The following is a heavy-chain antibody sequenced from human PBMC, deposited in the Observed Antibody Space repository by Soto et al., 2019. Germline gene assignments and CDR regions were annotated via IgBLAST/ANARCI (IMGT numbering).Heavy chain of an antibody. CDR1: GGSISSSSYY. D-gene: IGHD3-10*01. CDR2: IYYSGST. J-gene: IGHJ4*02. Sequence: QLQLQESGPGLVKPSETLSLTCTVSGGSISSSSYYWGWIRQPPGKGLEWVGSIYYSGSTYYNPSLKSRVTISVDASKNQFTLKLSSVTAADTAVYYCARLGRYYYGSGSYCFDYWGQGTLVTVSS. CDR3: ARLGRYYYGSGSYCFDY. V-gene: IGHV4-39*01.